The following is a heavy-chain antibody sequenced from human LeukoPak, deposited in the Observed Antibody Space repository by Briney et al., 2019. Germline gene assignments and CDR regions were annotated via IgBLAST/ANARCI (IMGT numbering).Heavy chain of an antibody. CDR2: TYYRSKWYN. CDR3: ARDIVVVVAATLYYYYGMDV. J-gene: IGHJ6*02. D-gene: IGHD2-15*01. CDR1: GDSVSINSAA. Sequence: SQALSLTCAISGDSVSINSAAWNWIRQSPSRGLEWLGRTYYRSKWYNDYSVSVKSRITINPDTSKNQFSMQLNSVTPEDTAVYYCARDIVVVVAATLYYYYGMDVWGQGTTVTVSS. V-gene: IGHV6-1*01.